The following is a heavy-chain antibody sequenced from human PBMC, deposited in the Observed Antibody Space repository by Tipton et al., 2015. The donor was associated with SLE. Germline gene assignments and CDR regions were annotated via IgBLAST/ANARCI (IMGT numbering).Heavy chain of an antibody. CDR2: INPFSGSR. CDR1: GYTFTSYY. J-gene: IGHJ6*04. Sequence: QSGAEVKKPGASVKVSCKASGYTFTSYYLHWVRQAPGQGLEWMGIINPFSGSRNYAQRFQGRVTMTGDTSTSTVYMEMSSLRSEDRAVYYCVRDAVCRSANCARFDVLGKEATVTVSS. V-gene: IGHV1-46*01. D-gene: IGHD2-2*01. CDR3: VRDAVCRSANCARFDV.